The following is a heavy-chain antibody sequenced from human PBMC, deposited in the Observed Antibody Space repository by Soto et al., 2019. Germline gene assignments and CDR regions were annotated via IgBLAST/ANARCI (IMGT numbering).Heavy chain of an antibody. CDR3: ARSLAAADYFGVTPYGMDV. CDR2: INPNSGGT. CDR1: GYTFTGYY. J-gene: IGHJ6*02. V-gene: IGHV1-2*04. D-gene: IGHD6-13*01. Sequence: ASVKVSCKASGYTFTGYYMHWVRQAPGQGLEWMGWINPNSGGTNYAQKFQGWVTMTRDTSISTAYMELSRLRSDDTAVYYCARSLAAADYFGVTPYGMDVWGQGTTVTVSS.